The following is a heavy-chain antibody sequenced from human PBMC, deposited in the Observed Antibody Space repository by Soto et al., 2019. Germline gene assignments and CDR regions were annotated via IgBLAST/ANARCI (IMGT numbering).Heavy chain of an antibody. J-gene: IGHJ4*02. CDR2: INPYNGNT. V-gene: IGHV1-18*04. Sequence: QVQLVQSGGEVKRPGASVKVSCKASGYPFTSYGISWVRQAPGQGLEWMGWINPYNGNTKYAQKFQGRVTMTTHTSTTTAYMELRSLSHDDTAVYYCARNLASVHDYWGQGSLVTVSS. CDR1: GYPFTSYG. D-gene: IGHD1-1*01. CDR3: ARNLASVHDY.